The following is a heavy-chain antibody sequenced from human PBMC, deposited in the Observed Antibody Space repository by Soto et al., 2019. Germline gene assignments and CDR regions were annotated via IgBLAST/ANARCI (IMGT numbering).Heavy chain of an antibody. V-gene: IGHV1-69*13. CDR3: ARGGVAAAAGTYGMDV. Sequence: SLKVSCKASGGTFSSYAISWVRQAPGQGLEWMGGIIPIFGTANYAQKFQGRVTITADESTSTAYIELSSLRSEDTAVYYCARGGVAAAAGTYGMDVWGQGTTVTVSS. D-gene: IGHD6-13*01. CDR1: GGTFSSYA. J-gene: IGHJ6*02. CDR2: IIPIFGTA.